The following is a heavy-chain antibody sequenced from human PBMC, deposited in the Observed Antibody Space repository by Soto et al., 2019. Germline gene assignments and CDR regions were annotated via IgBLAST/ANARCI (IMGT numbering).Heavy chain of an antibody. D-gene: IGHD6-13*01. CDR3: AKDTSSWYLDY. CDR1: GVTFTSYA. V-gene: IGHV3-23*01. Sequence: EVQLLESGGGLVQPGGSLRLSCAASGVTFTSYAMSWVRQAPVEGLEWVSAISGDAGSTYYADSVKGRFTISRDNSKNTLYLQMNSLRAEDTAVYYCAKDTSSWYLDYWGKGTLVTVSS. J-gene: IGHJ4*02. CDR2: ISGDAGST.